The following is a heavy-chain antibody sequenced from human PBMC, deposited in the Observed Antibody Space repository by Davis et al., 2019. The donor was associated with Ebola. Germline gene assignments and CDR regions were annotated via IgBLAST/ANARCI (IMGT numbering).Heavy chain of an antibody. CDR1: GYSISSDYY. CDR2: IKHRGST. CDR3: ARVTGASHAGP. D-gene: IGHD4/OR15-4a*01. V-gene: IGHV4-38-2*02. Sequence: MPSETLSLTCTVSGYSISSDYYWGWIRQPPGKGLEWIGSIKHRGSTYYNPSLKSRATMAVDTSKSQFSLKLTSVTAADTVVYYCARVTGASHAGPWGQGTLVTVSS. J-gene: IGHJ5*02.